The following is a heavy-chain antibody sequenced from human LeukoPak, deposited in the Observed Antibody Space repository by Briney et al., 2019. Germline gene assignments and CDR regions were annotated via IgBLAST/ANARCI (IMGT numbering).Heavy chain of an antibody. J-gene: IGHJ4*02. Sequence: QTGGSLRLSCAASGFTFSSYWMNWVRQAPGKGLELLANIKQHGSEKYYVDSVKGRFTISRDNAKNSLYLQMNSLRAEDTAVYYCARVRDDSSGYHPFDYWGQGTLVTVSS. D-gene: IGHD3-22*01. CDR1: GFTFSSYW. CDR3: ARVRDDSSGYHPFDY. V-gene: IGHV3-7*01. CDR2: IKQHGSEK.